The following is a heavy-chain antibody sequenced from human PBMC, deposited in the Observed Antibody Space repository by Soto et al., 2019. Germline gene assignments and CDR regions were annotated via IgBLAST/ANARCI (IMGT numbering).Heavy chain of an antibody. J-gene: IGHJ4*02. D-gene: IGHD3-22*01. CDR3: ARQVTYYDSSGYSYFDY. CDR1: GYTFTGYY. Sequence: GASVKVSCKASGYTFTGYYMHWVRQAPGQGLEWMGWINPNSGGTNYAQKFQGWVTMTRDTSISTAYMELSRLRSDDTAVYYCARQVTYYDSSGYSYFDYWGQGTLVTVS. V-gene: IGHV1-2*04. CDR2: INPNSGGT.